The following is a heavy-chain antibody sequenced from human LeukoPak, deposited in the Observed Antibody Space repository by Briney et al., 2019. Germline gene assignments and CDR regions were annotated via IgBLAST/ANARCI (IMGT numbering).Heavy chain of an antibody. CDR1: GFSLSTSGMC. CDR3: ARTYGGNSEAFDI. Sequence: SGPTLVNPTQTLTLTCTFSGFSLSTSGMCVSWNRQPPGKVLEWLALIDWDDDKYYSTSLKTRLTISKDTSKNQAVLTMTNMDPVDTATYYCARTYGGNSEAFDIWGQGTMVTVSS. J-gene: IGHJ3*02. CDR2: IDWDDDK. D-gene: IGHD4-23*01. V-gene: IGHV2-70*01.